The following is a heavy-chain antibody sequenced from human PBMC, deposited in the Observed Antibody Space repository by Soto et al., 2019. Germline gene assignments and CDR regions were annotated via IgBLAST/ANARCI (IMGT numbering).Heavy chain of an antibody. Sequence: PSQTLSLTCAISGDSVSNTNAAWGWIRQSPSRGLEWLGRTYYRSKWRIDYALSVRSRININPDTSKNQLSLQLISVTPEDTAVYYCARGNSGRRAFDVCGQGTMVTVSS. CDR2: TYYRSKWRI. CDR1: GDSVSNTNAA. V-gene: IGHV6-1*01. CDR3: ARGNSGRRAFDV. J-gene: IGHJ3*01. D-gene: IGHD6-19*01.